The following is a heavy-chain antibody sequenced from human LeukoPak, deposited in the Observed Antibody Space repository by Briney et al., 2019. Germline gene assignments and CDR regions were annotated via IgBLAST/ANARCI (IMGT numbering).Heavy chain of an antibody. CDR3: AELGITMIGGV. CDR2: IKQDGSEK. Sequence: GGSLRLSCAASGFTFSSYWMSWVRQAPGKGLEWVANIKQDGSEKYYVDSVKGRFTISRDNGKDSLSLQMNSLRAEDTAVYYCAELGITMIGGVWGKGTTVTISS. D-gene: IGHD3-10*02. V-gene: IGHV3-7*01. J-gene: IGHJ6*04. CDR1: GFTFSSYW.